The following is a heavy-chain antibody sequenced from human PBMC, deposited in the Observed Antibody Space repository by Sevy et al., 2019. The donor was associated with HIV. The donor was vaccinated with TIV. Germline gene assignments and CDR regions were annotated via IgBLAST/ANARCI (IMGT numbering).Heavy chain of an antibody. V-gene: IGHV3-7*04. CDR3: VRARAFLLFGELPRYRFDS. CDR1: GFTLSSYW. J-gene: IGHJ4*02. Sequence: GGSLRLSCVASGFTLSSYWMSWVRQVPGQGLEWVADIKQDGSDKNYLDSVKGRFTISRDNAKKSLYLQMNNLRVEDTALYYCVRARAFLLFGELPRYRFDSWGQGTLLTVSS. D-gene: IGHD3-10*01. CDR2: IKQDGSDK.